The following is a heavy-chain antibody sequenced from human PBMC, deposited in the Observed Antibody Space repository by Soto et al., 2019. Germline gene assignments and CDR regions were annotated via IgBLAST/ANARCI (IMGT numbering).Heavy chain of an antibody. CDR1: GGSFSGYY. J-gene: IGHJ2*01. CDR2: INDRGSV. CDR3: ARESHDILTGPPWVWYFDL. V-gene: IGHV4-34*01. D-gene: IGHD3-9*01. Sequence: QVQLQQWGAGPLRPLETLSLTCGVSGGSFSGYYWAWVRQSPGKGLEWLGEINDRGSVNYNPSLKSRVSISVDTSKNHYALNLRSVTAADTAVYYSARESHDILTGPPWVWYFDLWGRGTLVPVSS.